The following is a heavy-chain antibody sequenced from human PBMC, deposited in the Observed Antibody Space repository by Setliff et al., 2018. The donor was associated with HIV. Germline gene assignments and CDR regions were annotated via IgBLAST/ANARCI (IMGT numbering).Heavy chain of an antibody. D-gene: IGHD3-10*01. CDR3: AKDRYGSGSWYEGGWFDP. J-gene: IGHJ5*02. V-gene: IGHV3-33*06. CDR2: IWYGGSDK. Sequence: ASGFTSSNYDMHWVRQAPGKGLAWVAVIWYGGSDKYYADSVKGRFTISRDNSKNTLYLQMSSLRAEDTAVYYCAKDRYGSGSWYEGGWFDPWGQGTLVTVSS. CDR1: GFTSSNYD.